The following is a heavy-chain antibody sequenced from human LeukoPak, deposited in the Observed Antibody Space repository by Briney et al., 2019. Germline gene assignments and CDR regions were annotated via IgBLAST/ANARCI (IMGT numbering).Heavy chain of an antibody. V-gene: IGHV4-31*03. CDR1: GGSISSGGYY. CDR2: IYYSGST. J-gene: IGHJ1*01. Sequence: SETLSLTCTVSGGSISSGGYYWSWIRQHPGKGLEGIGYIYYSGSTYYNPSLKSRVTISVDPSKNQFSLKLSSVTAADTAVYYCASAVEYYDFWSGYLKYFQHWGQGTLVTVSS. D-gene: IGHD3-3*01. CDR3: ASAVEYYDFWSGYLKYFQH.